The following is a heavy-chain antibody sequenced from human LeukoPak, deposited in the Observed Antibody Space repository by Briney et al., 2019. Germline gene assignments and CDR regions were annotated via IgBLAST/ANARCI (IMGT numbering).Heavy chain of an antibody. Sequence: SETLSLTCTVSGGSISSGSYYWGWIRQPPGKGLEWIGSIYYSGSTHYNPSLKSRVTISIDTSKNEFSLKLSSVTAADTAVYYCARNNTLMMYPRGGEDKGFDYWGQGTLVTVSS. J-gene: IGHJ4*02. CDR3: ARNNTLMMYPRGGEDKGFDY. D-gene: IGHD2-8*01. CDR1: GGSISSGSYY. CDR2: IYYSGST. V-gene: IGHV4-39*01.